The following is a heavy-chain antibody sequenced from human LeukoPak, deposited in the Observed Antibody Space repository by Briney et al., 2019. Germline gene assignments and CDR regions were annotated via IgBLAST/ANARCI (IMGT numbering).Heavy chain of an antibody. CDR2: IYYSGST. D-gene: IGHD5-18*01. CDR1: GGSISSYY. CDR3: ARQTASDNWFDP. V-gene: IGHV4-59*08. J-gene: IGHJ5*02. Sequence: PSETLSLTCTVSGGSISSYYWSWIRQPPGKGLEWIGYIYYSGSTNYNPSLKSRVTISVDTSKNQFSLKLTSVTAADTAVYYCARQTASDNWFDPWGQGTLVTVSS.